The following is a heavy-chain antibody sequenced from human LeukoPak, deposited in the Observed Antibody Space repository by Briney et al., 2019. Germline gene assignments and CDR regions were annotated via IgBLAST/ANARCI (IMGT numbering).Heavy chain of an antibody. V-gene: IGHV4-30-4*07. D-gene: IGHD5-12*01. CDR1: GGSISSGGYS. Sequence: PSQTLSLTCAVSGGSISSGGYSWSWIRQPPGKGLEWIGYIYYSRSTYYNPALKRRVTISVDTSKNQFSLKLSSVTAADTAVYYCARESGYDYNYFDYWGQGTLVTVSS. CDR3: ARESGYDYNYFDY. J-gene: IGHJ4*02. CDR2: IYYSRST.